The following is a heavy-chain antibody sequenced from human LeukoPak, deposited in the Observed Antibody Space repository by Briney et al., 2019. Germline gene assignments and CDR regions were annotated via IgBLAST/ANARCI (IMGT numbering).Heavy chain of an antibody. Sequence: GGSLRLSCAASGFTFSSYAMSWVRQAPGKGLEWVSAISGSGGSTYYADSVKGRFTISRDNSKNTLYLQMNSLRAEDTAVYYCAKGAWSASPYYYYMDVWGKGTTVTVSS. D-gene: IGHD3-3*01. CDR3: AKGAWSASPYYYYMDV. V-gene: IGHV3-23*01. J-gene: IGHJ6*03. CDR2: ISGSGGST. CDR1: GFTFSSYA.